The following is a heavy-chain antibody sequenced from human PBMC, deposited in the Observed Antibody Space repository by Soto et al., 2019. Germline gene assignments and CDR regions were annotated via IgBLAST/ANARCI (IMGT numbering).Heavy chain of an antibody. CDR3: ARVGGYCSSTSCPTRIYYYYYYGMDV. V-gene: IGHV1-69*13. CDR1: GGTFSSYA. J-gene: IGHJ6*02. CDR2: IIPIFGTA. Sequence: ASVKVSCKASGGTFSSYAISWVRQAPGQGLEWMGGIIPIFGTANYAQKFQGRVTITADESTSTAYMELSSLRCEDTAVYYCARVGGYCSSTSCPTRIYYYYYYGMDVWGQGTTVTVSS. D-gene: IGHD2-2*03.